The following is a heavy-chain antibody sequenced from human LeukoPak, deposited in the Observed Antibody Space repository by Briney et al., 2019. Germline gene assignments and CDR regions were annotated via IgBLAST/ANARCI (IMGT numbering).Heavy chain of an antibody. CDR2: IYSDGRT. Sequence: GGSLRLSCAASGFTVSNKYMTWVRQAPGKGLEWVSLIYSDGRTYYADSVKGRCTISRDNAKNSLYLQMNSLRAEDTAVYYCARNGDFWSGYLNYYYYYMDVWGKGTTVTVSS. CDR1: GFTVSNKY. CDR3: ARNGDFWSGYLNYYYYYMDV. J-gene: IGHJ6*03. V-gene: IGHV3-53*01. D-gene: IGHD3-3*01.